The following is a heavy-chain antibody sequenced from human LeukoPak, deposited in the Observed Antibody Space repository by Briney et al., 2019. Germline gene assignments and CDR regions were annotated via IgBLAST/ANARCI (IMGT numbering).Heavy chain of an antibody. Sequence: SETLSLTCAVYGGSFSGYYWSWIRQPPGKGLEWIGEINHSGSTNYNPSLKSRVTISVDTSKNQFSLKLSSVTAADTAVYYCARHIGGRSYGKYYYYGMDVWGQGTTVTVSS. CDR1: GGSFSGYY. V-gene: IGHV4-34*01. CDR2: INHSGST. D-gene: IGHD5-18*01. J-gene: IGHJ6*02. CDR3: ARHIGGRSYGKYYYYGMDV.